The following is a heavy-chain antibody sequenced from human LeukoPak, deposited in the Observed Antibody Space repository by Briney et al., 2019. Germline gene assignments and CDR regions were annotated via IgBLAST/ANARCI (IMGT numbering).Heavy chain of an antibody. J-gene: IGHJ5*02. CDR2: IYSSGST. CDR3: ARGTMAAGSDP. Sequence: PSETLSLTCTVSGGSISSYYWNWIRQPAGKGLEWIGRIYSSGSTNYNPSLKSRVTVSVDTSESQFSLKLNSVTAADTAIYYCARGTMAAGSDPWGQGTLVTVSS. D-gene: IGHD4/OR15-4a*01. CDR1: GGSISSYY. V-gene: IGHV4-4*07.